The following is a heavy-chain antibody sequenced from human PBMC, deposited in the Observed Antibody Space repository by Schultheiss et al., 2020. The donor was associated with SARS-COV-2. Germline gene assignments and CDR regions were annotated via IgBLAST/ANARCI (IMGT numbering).Heavy chain of an antibody. CDR3: ARDLAAVAGNYYYGMDV. CDR1: GFTFSSYA. V-gene: IGHV3-23*01. J-gene: IGHJ6*02. D-gene: IGHD6-19*01. Sequence: GGSLRLSCAASGFTFSSYAMSWVRQAPGKGLEWVSAISGSGGSTYYADSVKGRFTISRDNSKNTLYLQMGSLRAEDMAVYYCARDLAAVAGNYYYGMDVWGQGTTVTVSS. CDR2: ISGSGGST.